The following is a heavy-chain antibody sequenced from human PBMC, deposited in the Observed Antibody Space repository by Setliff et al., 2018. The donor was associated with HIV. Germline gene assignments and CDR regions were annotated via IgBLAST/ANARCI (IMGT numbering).Heavy chain of an antibody. Sequence: PSETLSLTCTFSGVTSGDYYWTWIRQHPVKGLEWIGYIYSSGTKYYNPSLKSRLAISLDTSKNQFSLNLKSVTSDDTAVYYCATRTAAGVYYYYMDVWGKGTTVTVSS. CDR3: ATRTAAGVYYYYMDV. CDR1: GVTSGDYY. J-gene: IGHJ6*03. CDR2: IYSSGTK. V-gene: IGHV4-31*03. D-gene: IGHD6-13*01.